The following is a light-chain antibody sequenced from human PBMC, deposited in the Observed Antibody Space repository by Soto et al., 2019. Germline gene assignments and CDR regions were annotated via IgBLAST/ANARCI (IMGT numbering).Light chain of an antibody. J-gene: IGLJ2*01. V-gene: IGLV2-8*01. CDR1: NSDIGTYIY. CDR3: SSYAGVKNFLV. Sequence: QSALTQPPSASGSPGQSVTISCTGTNSDIGTYIYVSWYQQHPGKGPRLIIYEVSKRPSGVPDRFSGSKSGNTASLTVSGLQTEDEADYSCSSYAGVKNFLVFGGGTKLTVL. CDR2: EVS.